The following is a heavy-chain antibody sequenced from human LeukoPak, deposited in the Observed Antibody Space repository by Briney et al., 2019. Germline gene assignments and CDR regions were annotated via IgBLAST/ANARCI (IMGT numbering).Heavy chain of an antibody. CDR1: GFTFSSYW. J-gene: IGHJ6*03. CDR2: INSDGSST. V-gene: IGHV3-74*01. Sequence: GRSLRLSCAASGFTFSSYWMHWVRQAPGKGLVWVSRINSDGSSTSYADSVKGRFTISRDNAKNTLYLQMNSLRAEDTAVYYCARIEKGYYYYYMDVWGKGTTVTISS. D-gene: IGHD5-24*01. CDR3: ARIEKGYYYYYMDV.